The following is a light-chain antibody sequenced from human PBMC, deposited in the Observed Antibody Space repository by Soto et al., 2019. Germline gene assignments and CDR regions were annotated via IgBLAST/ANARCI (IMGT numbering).Light chain of an antibody. J-gene: IGKJ5*01. Sequence: EIVLTQSPGPLSLSPGDTATLSCRASQSVSNTYLAWYQQKPGQAPRLLIYDASNRATGIPARFSGSGSGTEFTLTISSLQSDDFAVYYCQQYNNWLSITLGQGTRLEIK. CDR1: QSVSNT. CDR2: DAS. V-gene: IGKV3D-15*01. CDR3: QQYNNWLSIT.